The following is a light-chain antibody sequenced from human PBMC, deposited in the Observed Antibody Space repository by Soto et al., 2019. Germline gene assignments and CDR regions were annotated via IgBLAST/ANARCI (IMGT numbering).Light chain of an antibody. V-gene: IGKV3-11*01. CDR2: DAS. CDR1: QSISTY. CDR3: QQRSKWPIT. J-gene: IGKJ5*01. Sequence: EIVLTPSPCTLSLSPGARVTLSCRASQSISTYLAWYQQKPGQAPRLFIYDASNRATGIPARFSGSGSGTDFTLTISSLEPEEFAVYYCQQRSKWPITFGQGTRLEIK.